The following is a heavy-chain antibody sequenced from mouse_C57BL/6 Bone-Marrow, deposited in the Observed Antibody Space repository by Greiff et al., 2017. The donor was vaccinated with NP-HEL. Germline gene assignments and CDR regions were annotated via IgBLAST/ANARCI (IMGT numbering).Heavy chain of an antibody. CDR2: IDPETGGT. J-gene: IGHJ2*01. Sequence: VQLQQSGAELVRPGASVTLSCKASGYTFTDYEMHWVKQTPVHGLEWIGAIDPETGGTAYNQKFKGKAILTADKSSSTAYMELRSLTSEDSAVYYCTRDLPHYYGSSYHWGQGTTLTVSS. CDR3: TRDLPHYYGSSYH. V-gene: IGHV1-15*01. CDR1: GYTFTDYE. D-gene: IGHD1-1*01.